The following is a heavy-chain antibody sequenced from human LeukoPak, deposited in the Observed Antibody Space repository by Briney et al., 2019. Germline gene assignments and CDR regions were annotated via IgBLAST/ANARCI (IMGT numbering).Heavy chain of an antibody. CDR2: SYYSGST. CDR1: AGSISGYY. V-gene: IGHV4-59*08. Sequence: PSETLSLTCTVSAGSISGYYWSWIRQPPGKGLEWIGYSYYSGSTFYNPSLKSRVTISVDTSKNQFSLMLNSVTAADTALYFCARARLSIVRGITNFDYWGQGTVVTVSS. D-gene: IGHD3-10*01. J-gene: IGHJ4*02. CDR3: ARARLSIVRGITNFDY.